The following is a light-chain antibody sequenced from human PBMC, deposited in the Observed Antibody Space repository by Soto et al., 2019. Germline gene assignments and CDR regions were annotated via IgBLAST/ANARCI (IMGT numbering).Light chain of an antibody. J-gene: IGLJ2*01. CDR1: SSDVGGYNH. CDR3: ATWDDSLNGRV. V-gene: IGLV2-14*01. Sequence: QSVLTQPASVSGSPGQSITISCTGTSSDVGGYNHVAWYQQYPGKAPKLIIFEVSDRPSGISNRFSGSKSANTASLSISGLQAEDEADYYCATWDDSLNGRVFGGGTKLTVL. CDR2: EVS.